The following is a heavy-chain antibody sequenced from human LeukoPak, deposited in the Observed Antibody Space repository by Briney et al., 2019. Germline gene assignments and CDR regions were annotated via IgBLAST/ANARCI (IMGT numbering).Heavy chain of an antibody. CDR1: GGSMSNYY. CDR3: ARVCGGDCYPLGFDP. CDR2: IYYSGST. Sequence: SETLSLTCTVSGGSMSNYYWSWIRQPPGKGLEWIGYIYYSGSTNYNPSLKSRVTISVDTSKNKFSLKLRSVTAADTAVYYCARVCGGDCYPLGFDPWGQGTLVTVSS. J-gene: IGHJ5*02. D-gene: IGHD2-21*02. V-gene: IGHV4-59*01.